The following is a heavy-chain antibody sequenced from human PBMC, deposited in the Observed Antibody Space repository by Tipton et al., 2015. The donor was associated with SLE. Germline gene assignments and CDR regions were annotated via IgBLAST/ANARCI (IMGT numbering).Heavy chain of an antibody. CDR3: ARERDTYYYDSSGGVDY. V-gene: IGHV4-34*01. CDR1: GGSFSGYY. CDR2: INRSGST. D-gene: IGHD3-22*01. J-gene: IGHJ4*02. Sequence: TLSLTCAVYGGSFSGYYWSWIRQPPGKGLEWIGEINRSGSTNYNPSLKSRVTISVDTSKNQFSLKLSSVTAADTAVYYCARERDTYYYDSSGGVDYWGQGTLVTVSS.